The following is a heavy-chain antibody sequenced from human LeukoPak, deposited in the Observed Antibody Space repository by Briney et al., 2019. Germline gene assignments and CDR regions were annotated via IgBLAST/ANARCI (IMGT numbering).Heavy chain of an antibody. Sequence: GGSLRLSCAASGFTFSSYAMHWVRQAPGKGLEWVAVISYDGSNKYYADSVKGRFTISRDNSKNTLHLQMNSLRAEDTAVYYCARDQDYGEYPAYYYYGMDVWGQGTTVTVSS. CDR1: GFTFSSYA. CDR2: ISYDGSNK. J-gene: IGHJ6*02. D-gene: IGHD4-17*01. CDR3: ARDQDYGEYPAYYYYGMDV. V-gene: IGHV3-30-3*01.